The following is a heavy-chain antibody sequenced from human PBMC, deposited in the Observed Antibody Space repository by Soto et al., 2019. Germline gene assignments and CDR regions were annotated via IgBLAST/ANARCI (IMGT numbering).Heavy chain of an antibody. V-gene: IGHV4-59*08. CDR1: GGSISGHY. J-gene: IGHJ6*03. D-gene: IGHD3-16*01. CDR2: IYYSGST. Sequence: QVQLQESGPGLVKPSETLSLSCNVSGGSISGHYWSWVRQTPGKGLEWICYIYYSGSTNYNPSLKSRVTISVDTSKNHFSLRLTSVTAADTAVYYCARGPYYDLIWNYYYMDVWGKGTTVTVSS. CDR3: ARGPYYDLIWNYYYMDV.